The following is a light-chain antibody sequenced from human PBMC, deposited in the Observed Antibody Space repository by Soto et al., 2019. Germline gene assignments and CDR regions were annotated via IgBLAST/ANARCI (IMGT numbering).Light chain of an antibody. CDR1: YSNIETNY. CDR3: GTWDSSLSAGV. V-gene: IGLV1-51*01. J-gene: IGLJ1*01. Sequence: QSVLTQPPSISATPGQKVTISCSGSYSNIETNYVSWYQQLPGTAPKLLIYDNTERPSGIPDRFSGSKSGSSATLGITGIQTGDEADYYCGTWDSSLSAGVIGTG. CDR2: DNT.